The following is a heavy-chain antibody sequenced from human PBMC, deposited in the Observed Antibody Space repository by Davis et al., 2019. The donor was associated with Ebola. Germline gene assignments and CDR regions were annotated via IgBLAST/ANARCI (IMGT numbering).Heavy chain of an antibody. CDR3: GKGQYYDILTGYLGY. D-gene: IGHD3-9*01. J-gene: IGHJ4*02. CDR1: GFTFDDYA. Sequence: GGSLRLSCAASGFTFDDYAMHWVRQVPGKGLEWVSSISWNSGSIGYADSVKGRFTISRDNAKNSLYLQMNSLRAEDTALYYCGKGQYYDILTGYLGYWGQGTLVTVSS. CDR2: ISWNSGSI. V-gene: IGHV3-9*01.